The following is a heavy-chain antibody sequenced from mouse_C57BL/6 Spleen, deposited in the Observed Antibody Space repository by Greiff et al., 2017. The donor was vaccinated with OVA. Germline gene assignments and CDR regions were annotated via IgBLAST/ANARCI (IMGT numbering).Heavy chain of an antibody. J-gene: IGHJ1*03. CDR2: INPNNGGT. CDR1: GYTFTDYN. D-gene: IGHD1-1*01. CDR3: ARWDYYSGSSDWYFDV. Sequence: VQLQQSGPELVKPGASVKISCKASGYTFTDYNMDWVKQSHGKSLEWIGDINPNNGGTIYNQKFKGKATLTVDKSSSTAYMELRSLTSEDTADYYCARWDYYSGSSDWYFDVWGTGTTVTVSS. V-gene: IGHV1-18*01.